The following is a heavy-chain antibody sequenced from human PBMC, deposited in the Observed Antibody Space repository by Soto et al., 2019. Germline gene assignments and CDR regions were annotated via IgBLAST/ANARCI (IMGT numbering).Heavy chain of an antibody. CDR1: GGPFSSYA. D-gene: IGHD5-18*01. CDR2: IIPIFGTA. V-gene: IGHV1-69*12. CDR3: APQGLPNYYFYGIDV. Sequence: QVQLVQSGAEVKKPGSSVKVSCKASGGPFSSYAISWVRQAPGQGLEWMGGIIPIFGTANYAQKFQGRVTITADESTSTAYMELSSLISDDTAVYYCAPQGLPNYYFYGIDVCGQGTTVTVSS. J-gene: IGHJ6*02.